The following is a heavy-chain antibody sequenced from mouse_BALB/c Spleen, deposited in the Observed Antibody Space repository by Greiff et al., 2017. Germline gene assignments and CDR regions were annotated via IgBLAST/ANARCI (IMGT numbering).Heavy chain of an antibody. CDR3: ARLRDGGFAY. CDR1: GFTFSSFG. J-gene: IGHJ3*01. CDR2: ISSGSSTI. Sequence: EVQGVESGGGLVQPGGSRKLSCAASGFTFSSFGMHWVRQAPEKGLEWVAYISSGSSTIYYADTVKGRFTISRDNPKNTLFLQMTSLRSEDTAMYYCARLRDGGFAYWGQGTLVTVSA. V-gene: IGHV5-17*02. D-gene: IGHD3-3*01.